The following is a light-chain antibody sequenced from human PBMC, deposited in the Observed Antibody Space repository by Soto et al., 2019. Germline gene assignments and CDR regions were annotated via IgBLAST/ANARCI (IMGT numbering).Light chain of an antibody. CDR2: QDN. CDR1: KLGDKY. CDR3: QAWDNTSGV. J-gene: IGLJ3*02. Sequence: SYELTQPPSVSVSPGQTASITCSGDKLGDKYACWYQQKPGQSPVLVIYQDNKRPSGIPERFSGSNSGNTATLTISGTQAMDEGDYYCQAWDNTSGVFGGGTKLTVL. V-gene: IGLV3-1*01.